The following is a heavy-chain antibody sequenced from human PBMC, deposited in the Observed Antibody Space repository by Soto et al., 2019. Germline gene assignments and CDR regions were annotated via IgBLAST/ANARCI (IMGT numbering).Heavy chain of an antibody. CDR3: ARVMTTFGVVSKGPDH. Sequence: QVQLVQSGDEVKKPGASVKVSCKASGYPFTTYGITWVRQAPGQGLEWMGWISTYNGNTNYAQSLQGRVTMTRETSSTTAYMELRSLRSDDTAVYYGARVMTTFGVVSKGPDHWGQGNLVTVSS. J-gene: IGHJ4*02. CDR2: ISTYNGNT. CDR1: GYPFTTYG. V-gene: IGHV1-18*04. D-gene: IGHD3-3*01.